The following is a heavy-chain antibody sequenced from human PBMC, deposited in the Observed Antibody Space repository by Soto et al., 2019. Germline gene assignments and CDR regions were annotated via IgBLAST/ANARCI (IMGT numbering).Heavy chain of an antibody. CDR1: GFTFSSYA. J-gene: IGHJ4*02. CDR2: ISYDGSNK. Sequence: QVQLVESGGGVVQPGRSLRLSCAASGFTFSSYAMHWVRQAPGKGLEWVAVISYDGSNKYYADSVKGRFTISRDNSKNTLYLQMNSLRAEDTAVYYCARDSGAAVAGTVLDYWGQGTLVTVSS. D-gene: IGHD6-19*01. V-gene: IGHV3-30-3*01. CDR3: ARDSGAAVAGTVLDY.